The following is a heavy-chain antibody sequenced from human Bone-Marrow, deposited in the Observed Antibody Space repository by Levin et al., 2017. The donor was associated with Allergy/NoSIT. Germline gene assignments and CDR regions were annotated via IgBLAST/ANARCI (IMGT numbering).Heavy chain of an antibody. CDR3: TTVRSSGYSGARIYYYYYYGMDV. J-gene: IGHJ6*02. Sequence: GESLKISCAASGFTFSNAWMNWVRQAPGKGLEWVGRIKSKTDGGTTDYAAPVKGRFTISREDSKNTLYLQMNSLKTEDTAVYYCTTVRSSGYSGARIYYYYYYGMDVWGQGTTVTVSS. CDR1: GFTFSNAW. CDR2: IKSKTDGGTT. V-gene: IGHV3-15*07. D-gene: IGHD5-12*01.